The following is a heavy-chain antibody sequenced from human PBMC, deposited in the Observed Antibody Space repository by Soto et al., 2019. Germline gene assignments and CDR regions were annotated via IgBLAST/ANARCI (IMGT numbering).Heavy chain of an antibody. J-gene: IGHJ5*02. V-gene: IGHV4-4*07. CDR3: ARDQGVAAAGITWFDP. Sequence: SETLSLTCTVSGASMDSYHWSWIRQPAGKGLEWIGHIHSSGSTNYNPSLKSRVTMSVDTSKNQFSLRLMSLTAADTAVYYCARDQGVAAAGITWFDPWGQGSLVTVPQ. CDR1: GASMDSYH. D-gene: IGHD6-13*01. CDR2: IHSSGST.